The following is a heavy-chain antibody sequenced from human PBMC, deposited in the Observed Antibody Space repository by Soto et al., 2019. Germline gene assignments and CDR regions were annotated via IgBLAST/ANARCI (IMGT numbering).Heavy chain of an antibody. J-gene: IGHJ6*02. V-gene: IGHV3-30-3*01. CDR2: ISYDGSNK. Sequence: SLRLSCAASGFTFSSYAMHWVRQAPGKGLEWVAVISYDGSNKYYADSVKGRFTISRDNSKNTLYLQMNSLRAEDTAVYYCARDHVVTPYDYYYGMDVWGQGTTVTVSS. D-gene: IGHD2-21*02. CDR3: ARDHVVTPYDYYYGMDV. CDR1: GFTFSSYA.